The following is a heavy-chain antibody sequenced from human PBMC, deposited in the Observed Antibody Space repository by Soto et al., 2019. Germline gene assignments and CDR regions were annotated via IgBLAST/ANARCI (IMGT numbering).Heavy chain of an antibody. CDR2: IYPGDSDT. J-gene: IGHJ5*02. D-gene: IGHD4-17*01. Sequence: GESLKISCKGSGYSSTSYWIGWVRQMPGKGLEWMGIIYPGDSDTRYSPSFQGQVTISADKSISTAYLQWSSLKASDTAMYYCARYEHDYGDYVEEYWFDPWGQGTLVTVSS. CDR3: ARYEHDYGDYVEEYWFDP. V-gene: IGHV5-51*01. CDR1: GYSSTSYW.